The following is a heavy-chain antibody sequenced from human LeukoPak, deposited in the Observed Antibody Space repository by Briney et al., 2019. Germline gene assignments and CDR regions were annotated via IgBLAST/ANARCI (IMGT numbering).Heavy chain of an antibody. CDR1: GSSISSSYF. D-gene: IGHD6-13*01. CDR2: IYHSGIT. V-gene: IGHV4-38-2*02. J-gene: IGHJ6*02. CDR3: CSFYSSSGYRGRYSMDV. Sequence: SETLSLTCTVSGSSISSSYFWGWIRQPPGKGLEWIGSIYHSGITYYTSSLKSRVTTSVDTSKNQFSLRLNSVTAADTAVYYCCSFYSSSGYRGRYSMDVWGQGTTVTVSS.